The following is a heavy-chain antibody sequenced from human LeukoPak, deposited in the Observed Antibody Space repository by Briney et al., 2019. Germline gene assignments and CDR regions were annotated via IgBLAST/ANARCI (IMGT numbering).Heavy chain of an antibody. J-gene: IGHJ4*02. CDR3: ARVPTYYYDSSGSSHFDN. CDR1: GGTFSSYA. D-gene: IGHD3-22*01. CDR2: IIPILGIA. Sequence: SVKVSCKASGGTFSSYAISWVRQAPGQGLEWMGRIIPILGIANYAQKFQGRVTITADKSTSTASMELSSLRSEDTAVYYCARVPTYYYDSSGSSHFDNWGQGTLVTVSS. V-gene: IGHV1-69*04.